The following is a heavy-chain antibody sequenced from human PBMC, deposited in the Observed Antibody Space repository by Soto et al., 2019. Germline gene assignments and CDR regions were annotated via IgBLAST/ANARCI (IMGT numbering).Heavy chain of an antibody. Sequence: EVQLLESGGGLVQPGGSLRLSCAASGFTFSGYAMSWVRQAPGKGLEWVSAIGGSGGSTYYVDSVKGRFTISRDNSKNTLYLQRNSLRDEDTAVYYCAKGRGYCSSTSCYVGSDYWGQGTLVTVSS. V-gene: IGHV3-23*01. CDR3: AKGRGYCSSTSCYVGSDY. CDR2: IGGSGGST. D-gene: IGHD2-2*01. J-gene: IGHJ4*02. CDR1: GFTFSGYA.